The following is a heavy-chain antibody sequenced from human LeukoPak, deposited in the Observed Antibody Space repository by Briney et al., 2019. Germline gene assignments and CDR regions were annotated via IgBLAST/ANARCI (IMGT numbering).Heavy chain of an antibody. CDR1: GFTFSNAW. D-gene: IGHD6-13*01. Sequence: GGSLRLSCAASGFTFSNAWMSWVRQAPGKGLEWGGRIKSKTDGGTTDYAAPVKGRFTISRDDSKNTLYLQMNSLKTEDTAMYYCTTDYSSSWYNYYYYYMDVWGKGTTVTVSS. CDR2: IKSKTDGGTT. V-gene: IGHV3-15*01. CDR3: TTDYSSSWYNYYYYYMDV. J-gene: IGHJ6*03.